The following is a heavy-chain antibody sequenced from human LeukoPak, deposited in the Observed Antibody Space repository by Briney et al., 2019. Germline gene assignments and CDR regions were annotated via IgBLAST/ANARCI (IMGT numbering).Heavy chain of an antibody. J-gene: IGHJ4*02. CDR2: ISSSSSYI. CDR1: GFTFGDYA. V-gene: IGHV3-21*01. CDR3: ATKPRRGRRTDY. Sequence: PGGSLRLSCTASGFTFGDYAMNWFRQAPGKGLEWVSSISSSSSYIYYADSVKGRFTISRDNAKNSLYLQMNSLRAEDTAVYYCATKPRRGRRTDYWGQGTLVTVSS. D-gene: IGHD3-16*01.